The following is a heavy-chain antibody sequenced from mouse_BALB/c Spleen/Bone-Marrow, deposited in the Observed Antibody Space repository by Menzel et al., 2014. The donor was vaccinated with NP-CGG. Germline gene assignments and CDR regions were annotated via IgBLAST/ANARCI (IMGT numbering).Heavy chain of an antibody. CDR2: IRLKSNNYAT. Sequence: EVKLVESGGGLVQPGGSMKLSCVTSKFIFSNYWMNWVRQSPEKGLEWVAEIRLKSNNYATHYAESVKGRFTISRDDSKSSVYLQMNNLRAEDTGIYYCTSRLINWDDYAMDYWGQGTSVTVSS. CDR3: TSRLINWDDYAMDY. J-gene: IGHJ4*01. CDR1: KFIFSNYW. V-gene: IGHV6-6*02. D-gene: IGHD4-1*02.